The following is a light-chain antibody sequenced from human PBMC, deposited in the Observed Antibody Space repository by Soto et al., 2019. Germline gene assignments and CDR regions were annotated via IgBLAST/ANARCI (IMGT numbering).Light chain of an antibody. V-gene: IGLV2-8*01. CDR2: EVN. CDR1: SSDVGGHDY. CDR3: SSYVTGNSLI. Sequence: QSALTQPPSASGSPGQSVTISCTGTSSDVGGHDYVSWYQQHPGKVPKLMIYEVNKRPSGVPDRFSGSKSGNTASLTVSGLQAEDEADYYCSSYVTGNSLIFGGGTKVTVL. J-gene: IGLJ2*01.